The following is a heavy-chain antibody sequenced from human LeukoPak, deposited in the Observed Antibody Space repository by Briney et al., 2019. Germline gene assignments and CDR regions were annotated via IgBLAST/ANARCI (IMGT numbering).Heavy chain of an antibody. CDR1: GFTFSSYW. CDR3: ARLIRFLEWLSFDY. CDR2: IKQDGSEK. V-gene: IGHV3-7*01. D-gene: IGHD3-3*01. Sequence: PGGSLRLSCAASGFTFSSYWMSWVRQAPGKGLEWVANIKQDGSEKYYVDSVKGRFTISRDNAKSSLYLQMISLRAEDTAVYYCARLIRFLEWLSFDYWGQGTLVTVSS. J-gene: IGHJ4*02.